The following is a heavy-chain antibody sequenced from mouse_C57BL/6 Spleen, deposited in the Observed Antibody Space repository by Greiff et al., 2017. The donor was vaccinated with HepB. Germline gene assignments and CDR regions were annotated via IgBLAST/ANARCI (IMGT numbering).Heavy chain of an antibody. V-gene: IGHV1-52*01. CDR2: IDPSDSET. CDR3: ARGAAQAYFDY. Sequence: QVQLQQSGAELVRPGSSVKLSCKASGYTFTSYWMHWVKQRPIQGLEWIGNIDPSDSETHYNQKFKDKATLTVDKSSSTAYMQLSSLTSEDSAVYYCARGAAQAYFDYWGQGTTLTVSS. CDR1: GYTFTSYW. J-gene: IGHJ2*01. D-gene: IGHD3-2*02.